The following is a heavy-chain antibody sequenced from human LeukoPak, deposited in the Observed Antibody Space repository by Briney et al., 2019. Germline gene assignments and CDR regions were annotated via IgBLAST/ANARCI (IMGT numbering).Heavy chain of an antibody. D-gene: IGHD5-12*01. J-gene: IGHJ4*02. CDR3: ARHGDSGYDYFEY. CDR1: GGSISSSSNF. Sequence: RSSETLSLTCSVSGGSISSSSNFWGWIRQPPGEGLGLEWIGSIYYSGSTYYNPSLKSRVTIYVDTSKNQFSLKLSSVTAADTAVYYCARHGDSGYDYFEYWGQGTLVTVSS. CDR2: IYYSGST. V-gene: IGHV4-39*01.